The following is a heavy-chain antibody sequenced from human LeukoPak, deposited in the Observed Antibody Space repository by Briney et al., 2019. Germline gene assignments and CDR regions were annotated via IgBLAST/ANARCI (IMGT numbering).Heavy chain of an antibody. CDR3: ARGHWVGASDY. D-gene: IGHD1-26*01. CDR1: GGSISSYY. V-gene: IGHV4-59*01. CDR2: IYYSGST. J-gene: IGHJ4*02. Sequence: SETLSLTCTVSGGSISSYYWSWIRQPPGKGLEWIGYIYYSGSTNYSPSLKSRVTISVDTSKNQFSLKLSSVTAADTAVYYCARGHWVGASDYWGQGTLVTVSS.